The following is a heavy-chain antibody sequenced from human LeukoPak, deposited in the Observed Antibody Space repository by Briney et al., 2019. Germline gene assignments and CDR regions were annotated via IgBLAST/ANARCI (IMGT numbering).Heavy chain of an antibody. J-gene: IGHJ3*02. CDR2: IDPSDSYT. CDR1: GYSFTSYW. V-gene: IGHV5-10-1*01. D-gene: IGHD4-23*01. CDR3: ARLPIYGGKANDAFDI. Sequence: GESLNISCKGSGYSFTSYWISWVRQMPGKGLEWMGRIDPSDSYTNYSPSFQGHVTISADKSISTAYLQWSSLKASDTAMYYCARLPIYGGKANDAFDIWGQGTMVTVSS.